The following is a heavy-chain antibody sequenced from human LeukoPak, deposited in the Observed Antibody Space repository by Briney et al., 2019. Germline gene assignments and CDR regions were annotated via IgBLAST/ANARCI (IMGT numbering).Heavy chain of an antibody. Sequence: SGGSLRLSCAASGFTFNSYSMNWVRQAPGKGLEWVSSISSSSSYVYDADSVKVRFTISRDNAKNSLYLQMNSLRAEDTAVYYCARPADYCSGGSCYFFDYWGQGTLVTVSS. CDR2: ISSSSSYV. CDR3: ARPADYCSGGSCYFFDY. D-gene: IGHD2-15*01. CDR1: GFTFNSYS. V-gene: IGHV3-21*01. J-gene: IGHJ4*02.